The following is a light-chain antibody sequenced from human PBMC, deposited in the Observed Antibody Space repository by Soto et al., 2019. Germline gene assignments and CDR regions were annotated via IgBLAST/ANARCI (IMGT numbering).Light chain of an antibody. J-gene: IGLJ2*01. Sequence: QSVLTQPHSVSGAPGQKVIISCTGSSSNIGAGYDVHWYQQLPGTAPKLLIYGNSNRPSGVPDRLSGSKSGTSASLAITGLQVEDEADYYCQSYDSSLSAAVFGGGTKLTVL. CDR3: QSYDSSLSAAV. CDR1: SSNIGAGYD. CDR2: GNS. V-gene: IGLV1-40*01.